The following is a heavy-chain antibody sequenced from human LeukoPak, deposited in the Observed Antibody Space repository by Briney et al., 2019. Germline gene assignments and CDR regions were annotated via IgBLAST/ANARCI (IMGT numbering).Heavy chain of an antibody. CDR2: ISYDGSNK. CDR3: AKGDGIAAAGYAY. V-gene: IGHV3-30*18. Sequence: GGSLRLSCAASGFTFSSYGMHWVRQAPGKGLEWVAVISYDGSNKYYADSVKGRFTISRGNSKNTLYLQMNSLRAEDTAVYYCAKGDGIAAAGYAYWGQGTLVTVSS. J-gene: IGHJ4*02. CDR1: GFTFSSYG. D-gene: IGHD6-13*01.